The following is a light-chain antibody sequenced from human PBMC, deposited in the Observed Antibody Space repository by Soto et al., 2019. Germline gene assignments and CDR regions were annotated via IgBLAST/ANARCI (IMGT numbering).Light chain of an antibody. CDR1: QSISSSY. J-gene: IGKJ2*01. CDR3: QQYGSSSYT. CDR2: GAS. V-gene: IGKV3-20*01. Sequence: EIVLTQSPGTLSLSPGEWTTLSCRTSQSISSSYLTWYQHKPGQAPRLLIYGASSRATGIPDRFSGSGSGTDFTLTISTLEPEDFAVYYCQQYGSSSYTFGQGTQLEIK.